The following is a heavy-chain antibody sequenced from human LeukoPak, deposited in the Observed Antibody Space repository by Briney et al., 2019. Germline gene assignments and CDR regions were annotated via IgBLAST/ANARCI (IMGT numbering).Heavy chain of an antibody. CDR1: GYSISELS. D-gene: IGHD3-22*01. V-gene: IGHV1-24*01. J-gene: IGHJ4*02. Sequence: ASVKVSCKVFGYSISELSMHWVRQAPGKGLEWMGGFDPEDGETIYAQKFQGRVTITADKSTSTAYMELSSLRSEDTAVYYCARARHYYDSSGYDHWGQGTLVTVSS. CDR3: ARARHYYDSSGYDH. CDR2: FDPEDGET.